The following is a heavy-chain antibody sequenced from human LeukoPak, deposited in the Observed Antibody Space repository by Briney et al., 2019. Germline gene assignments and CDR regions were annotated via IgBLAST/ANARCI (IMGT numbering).Heavy chain of an antibody. CDR2: IYYSGST. Sequence: SETLSLTCTVSGGSISSYYWSWIRQPPGKGLEWIGYIYYSGSTNYNPSLKSRVTISVDTSKSQFSLKLSSVTAADTAVYYCARHTGSMYYYDSGPFDYWGQGTLVTVSS. D-gene: IGHD3-22*01. CDR3: ARHTGSMYYYDSGPFDY. V-gene: IGHV4-59*08. CDR1: GGSISSYY. J-gene: IGHJ4*02.